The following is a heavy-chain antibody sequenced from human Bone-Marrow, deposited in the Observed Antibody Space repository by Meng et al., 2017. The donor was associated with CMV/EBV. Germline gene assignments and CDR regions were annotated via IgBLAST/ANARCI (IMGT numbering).Heavy chain of an antibody. J-gene: IGHJ4*02. V-gene: IGHV4-61*01. CDR2: IYYSGST. CDR1: GGSISSGSYY. CDR3: ARAGATPPYY. Sequence: GTLRLTCTVSGGSISSGSYYWSWIRQPPGKGLEWIGYIYYSGSTYYNPSLKSRVTISVDTSKNQFSLKLSSVTAADTAVYYCARAGATPPYYWGQGTLVTVSS. D-gene: IGHD2-15*01.